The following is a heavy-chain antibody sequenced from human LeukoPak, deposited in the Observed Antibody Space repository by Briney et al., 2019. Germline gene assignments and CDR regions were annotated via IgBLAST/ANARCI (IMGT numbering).Heavy chain of an antibody. J-gene: IGHJ3*02. CDR3: AKMTGGVGATTVDAFDI. CDR2: ISGSGGST. V-gene: IGHV3-23*01. D-gene: IGHD1-26*01. Sequence: PGGSLRLSCAASGFTFSSYAMSWVRQAPGKGLEWVSAISGSGGSTYYADSVKGRFTISRDNSKNTLYLQMNSLRAEDTAVYYSAKMTGGVGATTVDAFDIWGQGTMVTVSS. CDR1: GFTFSSYA.